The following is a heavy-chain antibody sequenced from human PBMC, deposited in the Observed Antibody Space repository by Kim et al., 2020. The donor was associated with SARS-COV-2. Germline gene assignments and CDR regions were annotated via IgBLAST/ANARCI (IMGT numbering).Heavy chain of an antibody. D-gene: IGHD6-19*01. J-gene: IGHJ6*02. Sequence: SVKVSCKASGGTFSSYAISWVRQAPGQGLEWMGGIIPIFGTANYAQKFQGRVTITADESTSTAYMELSSLRSEDTAVYYCARDRTGYSSGWDYGMDVWGQGTTVTVSS. CDR3: ARDRTGYSSGWDYGMDV. CDR1: GGTFSSYA. V-gene: IGHV1-69*13. CDR2: IIPIFGTA.